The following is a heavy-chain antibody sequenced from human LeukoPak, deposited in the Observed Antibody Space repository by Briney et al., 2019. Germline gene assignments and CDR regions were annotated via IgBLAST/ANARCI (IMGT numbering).Heavy chain of an antibody. D-gene: IGHD3-10*01. Sequence: KSSETLSLTCTVSGCSISTHYWSWIRQPPGKGLEWIGYIYYTGSTNYNPSLKSRVTMAIDTSKNQFSLELTFVSAADTAVYYCGRAQYASGSFFDYWGQGTLATVSS. J-gene: IGHJ4*02. V-gene: IGHV4-59*11. CDR1: GCSISTHY. CDR3: GRAQYASGSFFDY. CDR2: IYYTGST.